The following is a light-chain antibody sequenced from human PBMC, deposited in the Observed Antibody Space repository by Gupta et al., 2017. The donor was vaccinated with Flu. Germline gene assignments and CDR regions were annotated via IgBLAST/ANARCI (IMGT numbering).Light chain of an antibody. CDR2: EVS. CDR3: SSYAGSNNSV. V-gene: IGLV2-8*01. CDR1: SSDVGGYNY. J-gene: IGLJ2*01. Sequence: SSDVGGYNYVSWYQQYPGKAPKLMIYEVSKRPSGVPDRFSGSKSGNTASLTVSGLQAEDEADYYCSSYAGSNNSVFGGGTKLTVL.